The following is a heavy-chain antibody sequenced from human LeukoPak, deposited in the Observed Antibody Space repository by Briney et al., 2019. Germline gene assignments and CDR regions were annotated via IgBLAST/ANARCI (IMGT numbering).Heavy chain of an antibody. CDR3: ARDWEYQLLYNWFDP. D-gene: IGHD2-2*02. Sequence: ASVKVSCKASGYTFTGYYMHWVRQAPGQGLEWMGWINPNSGGTNYAQKFQGRVTMTRDTSISTAYMELSRLRSDDTAVYYWARDWEYQLLYNWFDPWGQGTLVTVSS. J-gene: IGHJ5*02. CDR2: INPNSGGT. CDR1: GYTFTGYY. V-gene: IGHV1-2*02.